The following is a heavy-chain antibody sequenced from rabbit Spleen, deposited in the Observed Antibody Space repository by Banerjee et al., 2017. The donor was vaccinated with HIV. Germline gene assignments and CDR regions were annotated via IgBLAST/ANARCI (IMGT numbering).Heavy chain of an antibody. D-gene: IGHD1-1*01. CDR3: ARLSYTSVLFGFIL. CDR1: GFSFSSGYD. Sequence: QSLEESGGDLVKPGASLTLTCAASGFSFSSGYDMCWVRQAPGKGLEWIGCMVTGSANTYYATWAKGRFTISRTSSTTVTLQMMRLTAADTATYFCARLSYTSVLFGFILWGPGTLVTVS. CDR2: MVTGSANT. J-gene: IGHJ4*01. V-gene: IGHV1S40*01.